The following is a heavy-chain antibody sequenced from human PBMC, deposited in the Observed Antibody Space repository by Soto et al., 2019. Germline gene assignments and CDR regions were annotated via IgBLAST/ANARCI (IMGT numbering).Heavy chain of an antibody. CDR2: INPSGGST. D-gene: IGHD2-15*01. CDR3: ATPRGVVAATPYYYYGMDV. J-gene: IGHJ6*02. Sequence: ASVKVSCKASGYTFTSYYMHWVRQAPGQGLEWMGIINPSGGSTSYAQKFQGRVTMTRDTSTSTVYMELSSLRSEDTAVYYCATPRGVVAATPYYYYGMDVWGQGTTVTVSS. CDR1: GYTFTSYY. V-gene: IGHV1-46*03.